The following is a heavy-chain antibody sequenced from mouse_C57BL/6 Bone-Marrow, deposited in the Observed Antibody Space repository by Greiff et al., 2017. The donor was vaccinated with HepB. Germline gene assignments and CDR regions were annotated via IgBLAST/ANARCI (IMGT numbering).Heavy chain of an antibody. D-gene: IGHD1-1*01. CDR1: GYTFTSYW. Sequence: QVQLQQPGAELVKPGASVKMSCKASGYTFTSYWITWVKQRPGQGLEWIGDIYPGSGSTNYNEKFKSKATLTVDTSSSTAYMQLSSLTSEDSAVYYCARGPFITTVPSWFAYWGQGTLVTVSA. V-gene: IGHV1-55*01. CDR3: ARGPFITTVPSWFAY. CDR2: IYPGSGST. J-gene: IGHJ3*01.